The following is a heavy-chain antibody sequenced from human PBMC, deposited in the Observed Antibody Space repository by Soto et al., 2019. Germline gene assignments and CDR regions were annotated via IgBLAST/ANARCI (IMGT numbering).Heavy chain of an antibody. CDR2: IKQDGSEK. CDR1: RFTLSNYW. J-gene: IGHJ5*02. V-gene: IGHV3-7*01. Sequence: EVQLVESGGGLVQPGGSLRLSCAASRFTLSNYWMSWVRQAPGKGLEWVANIKQDGSEKYYVDSVKGRFTISRDNANNSLSLQMDSLGAEATAVYYCARDDAGFDPWGQGTLVTVSS. CDR3: ARDDAGFDP.